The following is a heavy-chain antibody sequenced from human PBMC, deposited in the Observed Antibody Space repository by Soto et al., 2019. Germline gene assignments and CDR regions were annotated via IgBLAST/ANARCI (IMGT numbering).Heavy chain of an antibody. V-gene: IGHV1-18*01. CDR1: GYTFTSYA. CDR3: ARDLGAGLVDY. Sequence: QVQLVQSGAEVKKPGASVKVSCKASGYTFTSYAISWVRQAPGQGLEWMGWINVYNGNTKYAQKLQXXGTMTTDTSTSTAYMELRSLRSDDTAVYYCARDLGAGLVDYWGKGTLVTVSS. CDR2: INVYNGNT. J-gene: IGHJ4*02. D-gene: IGHD6-19*01.